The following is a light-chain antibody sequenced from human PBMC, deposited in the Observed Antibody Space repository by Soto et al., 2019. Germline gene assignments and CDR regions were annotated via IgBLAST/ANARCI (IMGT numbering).Light chain of an antibody. V-gene: IGKV1-5*03. Sequence: DIQMTQSPSTLSASVGDRVTLTCRASQSISTWLAGYQQKAGKAPKLLIYKASTLESGVPSRFSGSGYGTEFTLTISSLQPDDFATYYCHQYNTYPLFTFGAGTKVDI. CDR2: KAS. CDR3: HQYNTYPLFT. J-gene: IGKJ3*01. CDR1: QSISTW.